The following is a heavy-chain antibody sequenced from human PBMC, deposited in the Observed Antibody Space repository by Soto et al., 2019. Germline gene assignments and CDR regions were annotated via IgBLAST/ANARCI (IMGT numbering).Heavy chain of an antibody. V-gene: IGHV4-34*01. J-gene: IGHJ5*01. D-gene: IGHD3-22*01. CDR3: STRAYDTNGYYRLDP. CDR2: INHSGRV. Sequence: QVQLQQWGAGLLKPSETLSLTCAVYGGSFSGHSWTWIRQSPGKGLEWIGDINHSGRVNYSPSLKSRVTISLDTSKNQFSLTLSAVTAADTAMYYCSTRAYDTNGYYRLDPWGQGTLVTVSS. CDR1: GGSFSGHS.